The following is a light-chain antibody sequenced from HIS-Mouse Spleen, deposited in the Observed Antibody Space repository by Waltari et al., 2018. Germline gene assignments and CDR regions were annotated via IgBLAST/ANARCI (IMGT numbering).Light chain of an antibody. CDR2: AVS. CDR1: SSDVGGSNY. Sequence: QSALTQPPSASGSPGQSATISFTGPSSDVGGSNYVAWYQQHPGKAPKLMIYAVSKRPSGVPDRFPCSKSGNTASLTVSGLQAEDEADYYCSSYAGSNNVVFGGGTKLTVL. CDR3: SSYAGSNNVV. J-gene: IGLJ2*01. V-gene: IGLV2-8*01.